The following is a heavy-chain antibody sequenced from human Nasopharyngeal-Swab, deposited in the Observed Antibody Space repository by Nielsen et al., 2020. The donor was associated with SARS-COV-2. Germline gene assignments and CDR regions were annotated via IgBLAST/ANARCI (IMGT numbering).Heavy chain of an antibody. CDR1: GFTFSSYA. CDR3: AKEEGLWFGELLSGMDV. V-gene: IGHV3-23*01. Sequence: GGSLRLSCAASGFTFSSYAMSWVRQAPGKGLEWVSAISSSGGSTYYADSVKGRFTISRDNSKNTLYLQMNSLRAEDTAVYYCAKEEGLWFGELLSGMDVWGQGTTVTVSS. J-gene: IGHJ6*02. D-gene: IGHD3-10*01. CDR2: ISSSGGST.